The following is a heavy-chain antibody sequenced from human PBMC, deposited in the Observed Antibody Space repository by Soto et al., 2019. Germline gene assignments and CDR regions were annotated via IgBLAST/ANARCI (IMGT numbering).Heavy chain of an antibody. V-gene: IGHV4-39*01. J-gene: IGHJ4*02. CDR2: IYYSGST. Sequence: QLQLQESGPGLVKPSETLSLTCTVSGCSLSSSSYYWGWIRQPPGKGLEWIGSIYYSGSTYYNPSLKSRVTISVDTSKNQCSLKLSSVTAADTAVYYCARQSNDFWSGYSHDYWGQGTLVTVSS. CDR3: ARQSNDFWSGYSHDY. CDR1: GCSLSSSSYY. D-gene: IGHD3-3*01.